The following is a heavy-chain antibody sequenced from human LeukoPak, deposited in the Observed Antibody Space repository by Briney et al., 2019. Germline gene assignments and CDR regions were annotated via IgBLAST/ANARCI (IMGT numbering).Heavy chain of an antibody. D-gene: IGHD3-10*01. CDR3: ARRESPGVRSSDY. CDR1: GYTFTSYG. J-gene: IGHJ4*02. V-gene: IGHV1-2*02. CDR2: INPNSGGT. Sequence: ASVKVSCKASGYTFTSYGISWVRQAPGQGLEWMGWINPNSGGTNYAQKFQGRVTMSRDTSISTAYMELSRLRSDDTAVYYCARRESPGVRSSDYWGQGTLVTVSS.